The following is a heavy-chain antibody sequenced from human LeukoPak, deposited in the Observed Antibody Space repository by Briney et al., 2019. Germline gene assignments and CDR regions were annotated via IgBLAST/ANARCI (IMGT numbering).Heavy chain of an antibody. CDR3: ARVGRAIVVVPAAMPTRYNWFDP. CDR1: GFTFSSYS. V-gene: IGHV3-21*01. CDR2: ISSSSSYI. Sequence: GGSLRLSCAASGFTFSSYSMNWVRQAPGKGLEWVSSISSSSSYIYYADSVKGRFTISRDNAKNSLYLQMNSLRAEDTAVYYCARVGRAIVVVPAAMPTRYNWFDPWGQGTLVTVSS. D-gene: IGHD2-2*01. J-gene: IGHJ5*02.